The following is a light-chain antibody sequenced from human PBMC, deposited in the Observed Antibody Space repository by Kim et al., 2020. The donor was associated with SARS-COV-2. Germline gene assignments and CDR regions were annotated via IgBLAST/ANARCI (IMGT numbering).Light chain of an antibody. CDR2: SAS. V-gene: IGKV1-6*01. CDR3: LQDYSYPLT. J-gene: IGKJ2*01. CDR1: QGIRND. Sequence: AIQMTQSPSSLSASVGDRVTITCRASQGIRNDLGWYQQKPGEAPNLLIYSASNLQSGVPLRFSGGGSCTDFTLTINNLQPEDFATYYCLQDYSYPLTFGQGTKLEI.